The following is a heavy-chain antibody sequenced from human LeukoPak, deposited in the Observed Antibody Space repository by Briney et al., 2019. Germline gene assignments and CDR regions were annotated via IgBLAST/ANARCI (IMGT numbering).Heavy chain of an antibody. D-gene: IGHD1-26*01. Sequence: SVKVSCKASGGTFSSYAISWVRQAPGQGLEWMGRIIPILGIANYAQKFQGRVTITADKSTSTAYMELSSLRSEDTAAYYCARHSVVGANYYYGMDVWGQGTTVTVSS. V-gene: IGHV1-69*04. CDR2: IIPILGIA. CDR3: ARHSVVGANYYYGMDV. J-gene: IGHJ6*02. CDR1: GGTFSSYA.